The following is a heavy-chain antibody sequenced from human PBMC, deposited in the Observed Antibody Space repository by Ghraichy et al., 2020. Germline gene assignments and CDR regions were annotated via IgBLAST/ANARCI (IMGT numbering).Heavy chain of an antibody. CDR2: FDPEDGET. CDR1: GYTLTELS. CDR3: ATAAYCGGDCSSAGFDY. D-gene: IGHD2-21*02. Sequence: ASVKVSCKVSGYTLTELSMHWVRQAPGKGLEWMGGFDPEDGETIYAQKFQGRVTMTEDTSTDTAYMELSSLRSEDTAVYYCATAAYCGGDCSSAGFDYWGQGTLVTVSS. V-gene: IGHV1-24*01. J-gene: IGHJ4*02.